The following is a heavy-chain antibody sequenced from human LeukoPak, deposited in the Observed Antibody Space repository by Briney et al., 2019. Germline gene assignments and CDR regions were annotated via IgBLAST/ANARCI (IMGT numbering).Heavy chain of an antibody. Sequence: GGSLRLSCAASGITVSSNYMSWVRQAPGKGLEWVSVIYSGGNTYYADSVKGRFTISRDNSKNTLYLQMNSLRAEDTAVYYCARGIGSTVFFDYWGQGTLVTVSS. D-gene: IGHD4-17*01. CDR3: ARGIGSTVFFDY. V-gene: IGHV3-53*01. CDR2: IYSGGNT. CDR1: GITVSSNY. J-gene: IGHJ4*02.